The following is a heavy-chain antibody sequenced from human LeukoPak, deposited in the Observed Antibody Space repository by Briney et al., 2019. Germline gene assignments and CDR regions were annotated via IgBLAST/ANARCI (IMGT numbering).Heavy chain of an antibody. CDR1: GFTFSSYT. D-gene: IGHD5-18*01. Sequence: GGSLRLSCAASGFTFSSYTMNWVRQAPGKGLEWVSSISSSSSYIYYADSVKGRFTISRDNAKNSLYLQMNSLRAEDTAVYYCAREGGYSYGSQTIDYWGQGTLVTVSS. CDR2: ISSSSSYI. J-gene: IGHJ4*02. CDR3: AREGGYSYGSQTIDY. V-gene: IGHV3-21*01.